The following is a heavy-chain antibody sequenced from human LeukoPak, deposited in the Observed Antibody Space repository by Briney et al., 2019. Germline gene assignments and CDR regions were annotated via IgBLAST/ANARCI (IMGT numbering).Heavy chain of an antibody. CDR2: IKSKTDGGTT. V-gene: IGHV3-15*01. CDR1: GFTFSNAW. J-gene: IGHJ4*02. D-gene: IGHD3-22*01. CDR3: TTAAEYNYDSSAYYQYDY. Sequence: GGSLRLSCAASGFTFSNAWMSWVRQAPGKGLQWVGRIKSKTDGGTTDYAAPVKGRFTISRDDSKNTVYLQMNSLRAEDTAVYYCTTAAEYNYDSSAYYQYDYWGQGTLVTVSS.